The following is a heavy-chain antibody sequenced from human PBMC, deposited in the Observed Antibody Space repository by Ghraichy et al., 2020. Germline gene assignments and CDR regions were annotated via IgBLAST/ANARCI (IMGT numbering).Heavy chain of an antibody. J-gene: IGHJ4*02. CDR1: GGSISSYY. CDR2: IYYSGST. Sequence: SETLSLTCTVSGGSISSYYWSWIRQPPGKGLEWIGYIYYSGSTNYNPSLKSRVTISVDTSKNQFSLKLSSVTAADTAVYYCARGGWYCGGDCLTYYFDYWGQGTLVTVSS. D-gene: IGHD2-21*02. CDR3: ARGGWYCGGDCLTYYFDY. V-gene: IGHV4-59*01.